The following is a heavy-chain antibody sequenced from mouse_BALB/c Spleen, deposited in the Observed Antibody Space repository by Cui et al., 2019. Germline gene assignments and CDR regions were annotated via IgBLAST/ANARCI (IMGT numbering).Heavy chain of an antibody. Sequence: QVQLLQRRSKLVKPGASVTLSCKSSGYIFTSYWMHWVKQRPGRGLEWIGRIDPNSGGTKYNEKFKSKATLTVDKPSSTAYMQLSSLTSEDSAVYYCARYDYYGSSYFDYWGQGTTLTVSS. CDR1: GYIFTSYW. CDR2: IDPNSGGT. V-gene: IGHV1-72*01. CDR3: ARYDYYGSSYFDY. J-gene: IGHJ2*01. D-gene: IGHD1-1*01.